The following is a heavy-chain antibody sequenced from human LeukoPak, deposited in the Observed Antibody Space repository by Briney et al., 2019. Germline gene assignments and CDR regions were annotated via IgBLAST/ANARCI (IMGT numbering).Heavy chain of an antibody. CDR3: AKDYQPYGSGNFDF. V-gene: IGHV3-23*01. Sequence: PGGSLRLSCAASGFTFSSYAMSWVRQAPGKGLEWVSAISASGGSTYYADSVKGRFTISRDNSKNTLYLQLNSLRAEDTAVYYCAKDYQPYGSGNFDFWGQGTLVTVFS. J-gene: IGHJ4*02. CDR1: GFTFSSYA. D-gene: IGHD3-10*01. CDR2: ISASGGST.